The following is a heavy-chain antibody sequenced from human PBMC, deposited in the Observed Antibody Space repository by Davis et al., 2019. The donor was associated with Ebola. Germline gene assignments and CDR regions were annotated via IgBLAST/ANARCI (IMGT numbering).Heavy chain of an antibody. CDR3: ARDEREDVLLWFRELEHGMDV. D-gene: IGHD3-10*01. J-gene: IGHJ6*02. CDR1: GGTFISYA. CDR2: ISAYNGNT. Sequence: SVKVSCKASGGTFISYAISWVRQAPGQGLEWMGWISAYNGNTNYAQKLQGRVTMTTDTSTSTAYMELRSLRSDDTAVYYCARDEREDVLLWFRELEHGMDVWGQGTTVTVSS. V-gene: IGHV1-18*01.